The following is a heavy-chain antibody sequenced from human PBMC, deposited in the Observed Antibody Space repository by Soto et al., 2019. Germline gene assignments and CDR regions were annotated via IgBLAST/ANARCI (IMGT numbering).Heavy chain of an antibody. CDR2: IYYSGST. J-gene: IGHJ4*02. D-gene: IGHD4-17*01. Sequence: SETLSLTCTVSGGSISSGGYYWRWIRQHPGKGLEWIGYIYYSGSTYYNPSLKSRVTISVDTSKNQSSLKLSSVTAADTAVYYCARVGTYGDSDYWGQGTLVTVSS. CDR1: GGSISSGGYY. CDR3: ARVGTYGDSDY. V-gene: IGHV4-31*03.